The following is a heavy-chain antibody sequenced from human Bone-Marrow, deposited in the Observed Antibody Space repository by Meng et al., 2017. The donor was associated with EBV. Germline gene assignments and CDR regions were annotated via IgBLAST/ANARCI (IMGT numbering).Heavy chain of an antibody. V-gene: IGHV4-39*07. CDR2: FYSVTTT. D-gene: IGHD4-17*01. J-gene: IGHJ4*02. CDR1: GASITHPNYY. Sequence: QLQEAAPGLGTPAETLSPICPVSGASITHPNYYWGWIRQPPGKGLEWIGTFYSVTTTFYNPSLRSRLAISVDTSKNQFSLRLTSLTAADTAVYYCVRGYDYGDYVDYWGQGTLVTVSS. CDR3: VRGYDYGDYVDY.